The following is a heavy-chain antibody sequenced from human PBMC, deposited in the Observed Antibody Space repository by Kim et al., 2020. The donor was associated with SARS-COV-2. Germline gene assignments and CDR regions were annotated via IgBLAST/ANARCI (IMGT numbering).Heavy chain of an antibody. V-gene: IGHV4-34*01. CDR2: INHSGST. J-gene: IGHJ6*03. D-gene: IGHD6-19*01. CDR3: ARGTRQWLVRGPDYYYMDV. Sequence: SETLSLTCAVYGGSFSGYYWSWIRQPPGKGLEWIGEINHSGSTNYNPSPKSRVTISVDTSKNQFSLKLSSVTAADTAVYYCARGTRQWLVRGPDYYYMDVWGKGTTVTVSS. CDR1: GGSFSGYY.